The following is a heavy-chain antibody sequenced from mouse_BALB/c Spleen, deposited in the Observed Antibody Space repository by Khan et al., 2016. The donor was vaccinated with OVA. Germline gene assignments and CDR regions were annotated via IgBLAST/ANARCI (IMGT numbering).Heavy chain of an antibody. CDR2: ITNGGSYT. CDR1: GFTFSNYG. V-gene: IGHV5-6*01. J-gene: IGHJ3*01. Sequence: EVELVESGGDLVKPGGSLKLSCAASGFTFSNYGMSWVRQTPDKRLEWVATITNGGSYTYYPDSVKGRFTISSDNAKNTLYLQMSRLKSEDTAMXYCARRGYDEAWFAYWGQGTLVTVSA. CDR3: ARRGYDEAWFAY. D-gene: IGHD2-2*01.